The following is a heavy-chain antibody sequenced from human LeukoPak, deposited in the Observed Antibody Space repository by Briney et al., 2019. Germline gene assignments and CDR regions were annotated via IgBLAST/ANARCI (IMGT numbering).Heavy chain of an antibody. CDR1: GGSISSSSYY. V-gene: IGHV4-39*07. Sequence: SETLSLTCTVSGGSISSSSYYWSWIRQPPGKGLEWIGGINHSGSTNYNPSLKSRVTISVDTSKNQFSLKLSSVTAADTAVYYCARPFYGSGSYYMRWGQGTLVTVSS. D-gene: IGHD3-10*01. J-gene: IGHJ4*02. CDR3: ARPFYGSGSYYMR. CDR2: INHSGST.